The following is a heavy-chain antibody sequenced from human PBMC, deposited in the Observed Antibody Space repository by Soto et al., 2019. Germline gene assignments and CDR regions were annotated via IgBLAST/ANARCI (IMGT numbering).Heavy chain of an antibody. J-gene: IGHJ4*02. CDR3: AGNIVATISSFDY. CDR1: GESFSGYY. Sequence: SETLSLTCAVYGESFSGYYLSWIRQPPGKGLEWIGEINHSGSTNYNPSLKSRVTTSVDTSKNQFSLKLSSVTAADTAVYYCAGNIVATISSFDYWGQGTLVTVYS. V-gene: IGHV4-34*01. CDR2: INHSGST. D-gene: IGHD5-12*01.